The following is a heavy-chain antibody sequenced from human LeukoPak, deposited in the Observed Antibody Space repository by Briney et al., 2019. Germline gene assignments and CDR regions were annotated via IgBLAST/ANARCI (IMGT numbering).Heavy chain of an antibody. CDR2: SSSSGSTI. Sequence: GGSLRLSCAASGFTLSDYYMSWIRQAPGKGLEWVSYSSSSGSTIYYADSVKGRFAISRDNAKNSLYLQMNSLRVEDTAVYYCARRRDFIDYWGQGTLVTVSS. V-gene: IGHV3-11*01. J-gene: IGHJ4*02. CDR1: GFTLSDYY. D-gene: IGHD3/OR15-3a*01. CDR3: ARRRDFIDY.